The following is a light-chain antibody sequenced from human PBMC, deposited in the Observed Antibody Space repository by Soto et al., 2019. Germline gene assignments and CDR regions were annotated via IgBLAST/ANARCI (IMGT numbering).Light chain of an antibody. CDR1: QSVSSN. J-gene: IGKJ1*01. CDR2: GAS. V-gene: IGKV3-15*01. Sequence: TLSVSPGERSTLSCRASQSVSSNLAWYQQKPGQAPRLLIYGASTRATGIPARFSGSGSGTEFTPTISSLQSEDFAVYYCQQYNNWPPTFGQGTKVDIK. CDR3: QQYNNWPPT.